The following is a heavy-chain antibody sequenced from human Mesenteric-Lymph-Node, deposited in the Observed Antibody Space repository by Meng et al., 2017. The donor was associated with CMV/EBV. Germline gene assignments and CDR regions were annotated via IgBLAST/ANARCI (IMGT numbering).Heavy chain of an antibody. CDR3: ARENRPYGMDV. CDR1: GFTFTSYA. V-gene: IGHV3-30-3*01. Sequence: GESLKISCAASGFTFTSYAMHWVRQAPGKGLEWVALISFDGSEKYFADSVKGRYSISRDNSKNTVYLQMNSLRVEDSAVYYCARENRPYGMDVWGQGTTVTVSS. CDR2: ISFDGSEK. D-gene: IGHD2/OR15-2a*01. J-gene: IGHJ6*02.